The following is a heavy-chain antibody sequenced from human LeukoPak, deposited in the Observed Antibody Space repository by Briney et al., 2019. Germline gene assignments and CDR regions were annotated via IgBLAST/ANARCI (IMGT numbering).Heavy chain of an antibody. J-gene: IGHJ4*02. CDR1: GFTFSSYA. V-gene: IGHV3-23*01. D-gene: IGHD5-18*01. CDR2: ISGSGGST. Sequence: HPGGSLRLSCAASGFTFSSYAMSWVRQAPGKGLEWVSAISGSGGSTYYADSVKGRFTISRDNSKNTLYLQMNSLRAEDTAVYYCAKPSKERGYSYGPTALDYWGQGTLVTVSS. CDR3: AKPSKERGYSYGPTALDY.